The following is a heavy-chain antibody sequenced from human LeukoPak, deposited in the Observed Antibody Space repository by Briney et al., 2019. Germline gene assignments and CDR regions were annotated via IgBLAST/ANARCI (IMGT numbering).Heavy chain of an antibody. CDR3: ARADWDTAMIDY. V-gene: IGHV3-21*01. CDR1: GFTFSSYE. D-gene: IGHD5-18*01. J-gene: IGHJ4*02. Sequence: GGSLRLSCAASGFTFSSYEMNWVRQAPGKGLEWVSSISSNSSYIYYADSVKGRFTISRDNAKNSLYLQMNSLRAEDTAVYYCARADWDTAMIDYWGQGTLVTVSS. CDR2: ISSNSSYI.